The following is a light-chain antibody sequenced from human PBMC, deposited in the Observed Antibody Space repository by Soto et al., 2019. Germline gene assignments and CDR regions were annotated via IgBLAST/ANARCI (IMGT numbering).Light chain of an antibody. Sequence: IQLNQSPSSLSASVGDRVTITCRASQGITTYLAWYQQKPGKAPKLLTYAASTLQSGVPSRFTGSGSGTDFTLTISSLQPEDFATYYCQQVVSYPLTFGGGTKVDIK. CDR3: QQVVSYPLT. V-gene: IGKV1-9*01. CDR1: QGITTY. CDR2: AAS. J-gene: IGKJ4*01.